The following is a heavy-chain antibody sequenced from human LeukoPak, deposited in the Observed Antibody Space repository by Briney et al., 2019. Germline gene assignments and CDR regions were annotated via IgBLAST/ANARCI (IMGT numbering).Heavy chain of an antibody. CDR1: GFRFHTYS. Sequence: PGGSLRLSCAASGFRFHTYSMNWVRQAPGKGLEWISYISSSSDDIYHADSVKGRFTVSRDNAKNSLFLQMNSLSAEDTAVYYCARGRDSGGAFDNWSQGTLVTVSS. CDR3: ARGRDSGGAFDN. V-gene: IGHV3-48*01. D-gene: IGHD2-15*01. J-gene: IGHJ4*02. CDR2: ISSSSDDI.